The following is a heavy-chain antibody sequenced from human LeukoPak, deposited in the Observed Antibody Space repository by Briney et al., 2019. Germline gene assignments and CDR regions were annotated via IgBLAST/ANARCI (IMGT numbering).Heavy chain of an antibody. D-gene: IGHD6-19*01. CDR3: ARVPFQWPIDY. CDR1: GYTFTSYA. J-gene: IGHJ4*02. CDR2: INAGNGST. V-gene: IGHV1-3*01. Sequence: GASVKVSCKASGYTFTSYAMHWVRQAPGQRLEWMGWINAGNGSTKYSQKFQGRVTITRDTSASTAYMELSSLRSEDTAVYYCARVPFQWPIDYWDQGTLVTVSS.